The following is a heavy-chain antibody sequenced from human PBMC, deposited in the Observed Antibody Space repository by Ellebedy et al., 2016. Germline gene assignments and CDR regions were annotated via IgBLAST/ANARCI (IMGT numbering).Heavy chain of an antibody. Sequence: KVSXXGSGYNFAKYWIGWVRQMPGKGLEWMGAIYPADSDTRYSPSFQGQVTISADTSISTAYLQWSSLKASDTAMYYCTRGGTRWGQGTLVTVSS. CDR2: IYPADSDT. CDR1: GYNFAKYW. CDR3: TRGGTR. D-gene: IGHD3-16*01. V-gene: IGHV5-51*01. J-gene: IGHJ4*02.